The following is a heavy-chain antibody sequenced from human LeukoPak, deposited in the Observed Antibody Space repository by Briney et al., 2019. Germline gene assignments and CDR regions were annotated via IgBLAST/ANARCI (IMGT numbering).Heavy chain of an antibody. CDR1: GGSISSSSYY. J-gene: IGHJ4*02. V-gene: IGHV4-39*01. CDR3: ARLVVQGYFDY. Sequence: SETLSLTCTVSGGSISSSSYYWGWIRQPPGKGLEWIGSIYYSGSTYYNPSLKSRVTISVDTSKNQFSLKLSSVTAADTAVYYCARLVVQGYFDYWGQGTLVTVSS. D-gene: IGHD2-2*01. CDR2: IYYSGST.